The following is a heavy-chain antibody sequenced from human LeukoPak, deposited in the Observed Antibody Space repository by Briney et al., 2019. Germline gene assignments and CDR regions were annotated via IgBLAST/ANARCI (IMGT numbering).Heavy chain of an antibody. CDR1: GGTFSSYA. V-gene: IGHV1-69*06. Sequence: GSSVKVSCKASGGTFSSYAISWVRQAPGQGLEWTGGIIPMFNTTKYAQKFQDRVTITADKSTSTAYMELSSLRSEDTAVYYCVEGGIAPLNWFDPWGQGTLVTASS. CDR2: IIPMFNTT. J-gene: IGHJ5*02. CDR3: VEGGIAPLNWFDP. D-gene: IGHD6-13*01.